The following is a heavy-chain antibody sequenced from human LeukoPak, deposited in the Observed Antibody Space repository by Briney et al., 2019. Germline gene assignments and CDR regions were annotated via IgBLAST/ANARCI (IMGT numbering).Heavy chain of an antibody. J-gene: IGHJ4*02. Sequence: ASVKVSCKASGYTFTGYYMHWVRLAPGQGLEWMGRINPNSGGTNYAQKFQGRVTMTRDTSTSTVYMELSSLRSEDTAVYYCARRGGDYWGQGTLVTVSS. V-gene: IGHV1-2*06. CDR1: GYTFTGYY. CDR2: INPNSGGT. D-gene: IGHD3-10*01. CDR3: ARRGGDY.